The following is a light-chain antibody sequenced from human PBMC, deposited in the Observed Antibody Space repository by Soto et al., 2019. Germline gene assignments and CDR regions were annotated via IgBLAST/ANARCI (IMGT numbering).Light chain of an antibody. J-gene: IGLJ3*02. Sequence: QTVVTQEPSFSVSPGGTVTLTCGLSSGPVFTSSYPNWYQQTPAQAPRTRIFNTNTRSSGVPDRFSGSSLGDKAALTITGAQADDDSYYYCLLYLGGGIWVFGGGTKVTVL. CDR3: LLYLGGGIWV. V-gene: IGLV8-61*01. CDR2: NTN. CDR1: SGPVFTSSY.